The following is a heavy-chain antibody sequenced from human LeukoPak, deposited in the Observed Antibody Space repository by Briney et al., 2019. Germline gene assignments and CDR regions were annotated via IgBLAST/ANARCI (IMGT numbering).Heavy chain of an antibody. D-gene: IGHD2-2*02. J-gene: IGHJ4*02. CDR3: ARGNNTASDY. V-gene: IGHV6-1*01. CDR2: TYYRARWYN. CDR1: GDSVSSTNGAA. Sequence: SQTLSLTPAISGDSVSSTNGAAWNWIKQSPSRGLEWLGRTYYRARWYNDYAESVKSRITVNPDTSKNQFSLQLNSVTPEDTAVYYCARGNNTASDYWGQGTLVTVSS.